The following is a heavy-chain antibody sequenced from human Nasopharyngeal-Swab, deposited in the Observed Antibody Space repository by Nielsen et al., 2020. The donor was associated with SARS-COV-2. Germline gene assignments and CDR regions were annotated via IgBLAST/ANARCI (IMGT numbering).Heavy chain of an antibody. Sequence: ASVKVSWKASGYTFINYGITWVRQAPGQGLEWMGWSSPNNRDTAYAQKFQGRVTVNTHTSTNTAYMELRSLRSDDTAIYYCARKRGEKYLSQFDYWGQVTLVTVSS. CDR3: ARKRGEKYLSQFDY. J-gene: IGHJ4*02. CDR2: SSPNNRDT. CDR1: GYTFINYG. V-gene: IGHV1-18*01. D-gene: IGHD2-2*01.